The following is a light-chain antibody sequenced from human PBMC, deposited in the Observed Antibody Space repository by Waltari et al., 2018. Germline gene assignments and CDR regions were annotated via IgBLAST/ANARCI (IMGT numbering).Light chain of an antibody. CDR3: QQYDNLPLT. CDR2: DAS. CDR1: QGISNY. J-gene: IGKJ4*01. V-gene: IGKV1-33*01. Sequence: LQITQSPHPLSPSGAHRSTITSQASQGISNYLNWYQQKPGKAPKLLIYDASNLETVVPARFSGSGSRTDFTFTISSLQPEDIATYYCQQYDNLPLTFGGGTKVEIK.